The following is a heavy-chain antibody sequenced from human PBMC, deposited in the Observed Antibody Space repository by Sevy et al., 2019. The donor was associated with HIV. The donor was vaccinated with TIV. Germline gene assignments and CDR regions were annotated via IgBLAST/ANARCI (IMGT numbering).Heavy chain of an antibody. CDR1: GGSISSGDYY. V-gene: IGHV4-30-4*01. Sequence: SETLSLTCTVSGGSISSGDYYWSWIRQPPGKGMEWIGYIYYSGRTYYNPSLKSRVTITVDTSKNQFSLKLSSVTAADTAVYYCASWADDYGDYFDYWGQGTLVTVSS. CDR3: ASWADDYGDYFDY. CDR2: IYYSGRT. J-gene: IGHJ4*02. D-gene: IGHD4-17*01.